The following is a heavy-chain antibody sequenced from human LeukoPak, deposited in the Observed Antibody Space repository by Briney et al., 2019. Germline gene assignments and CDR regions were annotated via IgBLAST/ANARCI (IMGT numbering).Heavy chain of an antibody. D-gene: IGHD2-15*01. CDR2: MNPNSGNT. Sequence: GSSVKVSCKASGGTFSSYAISWVRQAPGQGLEWMGWMNPNSGNTGYAQKFQGRVTMTRNTSISTAYMELSSLRSEDTAVYYCATSDCSGDNCYGGYYYYMDVWGEGTTVTVSS. CDR3: ATSDCSGDNCYGGYYYYMDV. J-gene: IGHJ6*03. V-gene: IGHV1-8*02. CDR1: GGTFSSYA.